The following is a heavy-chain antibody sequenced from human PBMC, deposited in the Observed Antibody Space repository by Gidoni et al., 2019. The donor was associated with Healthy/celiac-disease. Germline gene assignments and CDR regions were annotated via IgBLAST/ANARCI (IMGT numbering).Heavy chain of an antibody. D-gene: IGHD3-22*01. CDR3: ARLLSGYYDSSGYSKFDY. Sequence: EVQLVESGGGLVQPGGSLRLSCAASGFTFSSYWLHWVRQAPGTGLVWVARIISNGSSTSYADSVKGRFTISRDNAKNTLYLQMNSLRAEDTAVYYCARLLSGYYDSSGYSKFDYWGQGTLVTVSS. J-gene: IGHJ4*02. V-gene: IGHV3-74*01. CDR2: IISNGSST. CDR1: GFTFSSYW.